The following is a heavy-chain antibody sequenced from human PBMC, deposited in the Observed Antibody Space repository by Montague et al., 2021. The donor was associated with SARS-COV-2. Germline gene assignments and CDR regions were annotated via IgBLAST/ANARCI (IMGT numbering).Heavy chain of an antibody. J-gene: IGHJ6*02. Sequence: SLRLSCAASGFTVSSNYMSWVRQAPGKGLEWVSVIYSGGSTYYADSVKGRFTISRDNSKNTLYLQMNSLRAEDTAVYYCARDRHWTNTYYDILTGYQYSYYGMDVWGQGTTVTVSS. CDR1: GFTVSSNY. CDR3: ARDRHWTNTYYDILTGYQYSYYGMDV. D-gene: IGHD3-9*01. CDR2: IYSGGST. V-gene: IGHV3-66*01.